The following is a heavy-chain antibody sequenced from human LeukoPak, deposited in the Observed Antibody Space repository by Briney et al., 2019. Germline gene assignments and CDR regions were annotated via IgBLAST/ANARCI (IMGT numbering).Heavy chain of an antibody. Sequence: ASVKVSCKASGYTFTSYYMHWVRQAPGKGLEWMGGFDPEDGETIYAQKFQGRVTMTEDTSTDTAYMELSSLRSEDTAVYYCATWYYYGSGSCTFDYWGQGTLVTVSS. CDR1: GYTFTSYY. V-gene: IGHV1-24*01. D-gene: IGHD3-10*01. CDR3: ATWYYYGSGSCTFDY. J-gene: IGHJ4*02. CDR2: FDPEDGET.